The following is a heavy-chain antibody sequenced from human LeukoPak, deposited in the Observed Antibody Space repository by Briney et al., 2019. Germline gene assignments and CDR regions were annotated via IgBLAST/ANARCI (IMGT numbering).Heavy chain of an antibody. CDR1: GFTFSDYT. V-gene: IGHV3-21*01. Sequence: GGSLRLSCAASGFTFSDYTRNWFRQAPGKGLEWVSAISSSTNYIYYADSVKGRFTISRDNAKNSLYLQLNSLRVEDTAVYYCARLVLGGGSLEAFDIWGQGTMVTVSS. J-gene: IGHJ3*02. D-gene: IGHD3-16*01. CDR3: ARLVLGGGSLEAFDI. CDR2: ISSSTNYI.